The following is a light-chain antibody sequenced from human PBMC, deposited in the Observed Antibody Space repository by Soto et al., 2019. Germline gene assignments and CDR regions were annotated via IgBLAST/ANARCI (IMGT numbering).Light chain of an antibody. J-gene: IGKJ1*01. CDR1: QSLNSW. V-gene: IGKV1-5*01. CDR2: GAS. CDR3: QQYGSSPPT. Sequence: DIQMTQSPSTLSASVGDRVSITCRASQSLNSWLAWYQQKPGKAPKLLIYGASSRATGTPDRFSGSGSGTDFTLTINRLEPEDFALYYCQQYGSSPPTFGQGTKVEIK.